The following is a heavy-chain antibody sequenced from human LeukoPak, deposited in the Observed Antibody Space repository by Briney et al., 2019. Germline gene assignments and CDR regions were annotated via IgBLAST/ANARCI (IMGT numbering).Heavy chain of an antibody. Sequence: GGSLRLSCAASGFIFSDYAMHWVRQAPGKGLEWVSVISYDGINKFYADSVRGRFTISRDNFQNTLYLQMDSLRAEDTALYCCARRRNPGREAAGLDYWGQGTLATVSS. V-gene: IGHV3-30*01. J-gene: IGHJ4*02. D-gene: IGHD6-13*01. CDR2: ISYDGINK. CDR3: ARRRNPGREAAGLDY. CDR1: GFIFSDYA.